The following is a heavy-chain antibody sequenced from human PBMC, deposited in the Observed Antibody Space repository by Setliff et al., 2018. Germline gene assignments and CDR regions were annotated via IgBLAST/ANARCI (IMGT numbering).Heavy chain of an antibody. J-gene: IGHJ4*02. CDR2: VSYRGNA. CDR1: GGPIISTNFHHY. Sequence: SETLSLTCSVSGGPIISTNFHHYWGWIRQSPGEGLEWIGTVSYRGNAFYNPSLAGRATISVDTSKNQFSLKLSSVTAADTAVYYCARHGLQFLEWLSAFDYWGQGTLVTVSS. V-gene: IGHV4-39*01. D-gene: IGHD3-3*01. CDR3: ARHGLQFLEWLSAFDY.